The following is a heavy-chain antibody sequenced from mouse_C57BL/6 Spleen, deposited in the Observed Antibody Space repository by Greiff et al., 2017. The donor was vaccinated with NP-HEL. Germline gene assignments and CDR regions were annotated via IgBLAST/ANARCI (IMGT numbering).Heavy chain of an antibody. CDR2: IYPRSGNT. CDR3: ARMMGYSNYVWYFDV. CDR1: GYTFTSYG. V-gene: IGHV1-81*01. Sequence: VKLMESGAELARPGASVKLSCKASGYTFTSYGISWVKQRTGQGLEWIGEIYPRSGNTYYNEKFKGKATLTADKSSSTAYMELRSLTSEDSAVYFCARMMGYSNYVWYFDVWGTGTTVTVSS. J-gene: IGHJ1*03. D-gene: IGHD2-5*01.